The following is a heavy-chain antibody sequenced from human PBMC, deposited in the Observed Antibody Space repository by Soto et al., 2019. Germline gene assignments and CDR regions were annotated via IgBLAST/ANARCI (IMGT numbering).Heavy chain of an antibody. CDR3: RSSGYYGSGTNDAFDI. CDR1: GDSISSGGYY. D-gene: IGHD3-10*01. J-gene: IGHJ3*02. V-gene: IGHV4-31*02. CDR2: IYYSRST. Sequence: SETLSLTCTVSGDSISSGGYYWSWIRQHPGKGLEWIGYIYYSRSTYYNLSLKSRVTISVDTSKNQFSLKLNSVTAADTAVYYCRSSGYYGSGTNDAFDIWGQGTMVTVSS.